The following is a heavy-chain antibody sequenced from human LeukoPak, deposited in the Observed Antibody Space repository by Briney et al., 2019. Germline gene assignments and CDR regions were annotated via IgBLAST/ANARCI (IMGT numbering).Heavy chain of an antibody. D-gene: IGHD2-21*02. CDR2: INPNSGGT. V-gene: IGHV1-2*02. Sequence: ASVKVSCKASGYTFTGYYLHWVRQAPGQGLEWMGWINPNSGGTNYAQKFQGRVTMTRDTSITTAYMELSRLRSDDTAVYYCARDNREVRGGDCFDVWGKGTTVTVSS. CDR3: ARDNREVRGGDCFDV. CDR1: GYTFTGYY. J-gene: IGHJ6*04.